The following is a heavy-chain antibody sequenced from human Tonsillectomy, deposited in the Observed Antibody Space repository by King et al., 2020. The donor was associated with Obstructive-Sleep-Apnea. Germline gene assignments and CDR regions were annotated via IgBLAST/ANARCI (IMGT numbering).Heavy chain of an antibody. CDR3: ARQVPAAGTWFFDY. J-gene: IGHJ4*02. CDR1: GDSINNFY. Sequence: QLQESGPGLVKPSETLSLTCTVSGDSINNFYWNWIRQPPGKGLEWIGYIHYTGSANYNPSLRSRVTISLDTSKTHFSLRLSSVTAADTAVYYCARQVPAAGTWFFDYWGQGTLLTVSS. V-gene: IGHV4-59*08. D-gene: IGHD6-13*01. CDR2: IHYTGSA.